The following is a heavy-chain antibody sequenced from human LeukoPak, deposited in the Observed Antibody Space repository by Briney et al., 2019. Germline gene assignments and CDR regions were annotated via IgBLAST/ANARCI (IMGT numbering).Heavy chain of an antibody. Sequence: GGSLRLSCAASGFTFDEYAMHWVRQVPGKSLEWVSLISGDGGSTDYADSVKGRFTISRDNSKNSLYLQMNSLRTEDTALYYCAKDSGYDKSSGPPEGYWGQGTLVTLSS. V-gene: IGHV3-43*02. J-gene: IGHJ4*02. D-gene: IGHD5-12*01. CDR2: ISGDGGST. CDR1: GFTFDEYA. CDR3: AKDSGYDKSSGPPEGY.